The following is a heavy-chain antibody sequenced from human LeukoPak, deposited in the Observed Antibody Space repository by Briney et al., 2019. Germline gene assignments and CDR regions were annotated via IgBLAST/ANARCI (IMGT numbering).Heavy chain of an antibody. J-gene: IGHJ4*02. CDR1: GGSISSGDYY. CDR2: IYYSGST. D-gene: IGHD2-8*01. Sequence: SQTLSLTCTVSGGSISSGDYYWSWIRQPPGKGLEWIGYIYYSGSTYYNPSLKSRVTISVDTSKNQFSLKLSSVTAADTAVYYCARKMVYEYYFDYWGQGTLVTVSS. CDR3: ARKMVYEYYFDY. V-gene: IGHV4-30-4*01.